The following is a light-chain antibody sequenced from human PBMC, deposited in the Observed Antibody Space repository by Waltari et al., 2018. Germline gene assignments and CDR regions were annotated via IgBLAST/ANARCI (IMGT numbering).Light chain of an antibody. CDR1: SSHIGNNY. CDR2: ENN. V-gene: IGLV1-51*02. CDR3: GTWDSSLSAGV. Sequence: QSALTQPPSVSAAPGQKVTISCSGSSSHIGNNYLSWYQRLPGTAPKLLIFENNKRPSGIPDRISGSKSGTSATLGITGLQTGDEADYYCGTWDSSLSAGVFGTGTKVTVL. J-gene: IGLJ1*01.